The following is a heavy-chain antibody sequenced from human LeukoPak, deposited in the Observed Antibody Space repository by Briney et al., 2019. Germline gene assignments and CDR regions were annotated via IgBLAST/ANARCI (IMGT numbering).Heavy chain of an antibody. V-gene: IGHV1-8*01. J-gene: IGHJ5*02. CDR3: ARDYTDFWSGDYSGSWFDP. CDR2: MNPKNGDR. D-gene: IGHD3-3*01. Sequence: ASVKVSCKASGYTFTNYDINWVRQATGQGLEWLGWMNPKNGDRGYAQKFLGRVTMTLDISTNTAYMELTSLRSEDTAVYFCARDYTDFWSGDYSGSWFDPWGQGTLVTVPS. CDR1: GYTFTNYD.